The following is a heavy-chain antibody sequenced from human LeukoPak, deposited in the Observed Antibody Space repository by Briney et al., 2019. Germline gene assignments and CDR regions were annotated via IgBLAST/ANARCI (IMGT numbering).Heavy chain of an antibody. CDR3: ARPSVRGGNPYYFDY. J-gene: IGHJ4*02. Sequence: ASVKVSCKASGYTFTGFCIHWVRQAPGQGLEWMGWLNPNSGGTNYAQNFQGRVTISADKSISTAYLQWSSLQASDTAMYYCARPSVRGGNPYYFDYWGQGTLVTVSS. CDR1: GYTFTGFC. CDR2: LNPNSGGT. D-gene: IGHD4-23*01. V-gene: IGHV1-2*02.